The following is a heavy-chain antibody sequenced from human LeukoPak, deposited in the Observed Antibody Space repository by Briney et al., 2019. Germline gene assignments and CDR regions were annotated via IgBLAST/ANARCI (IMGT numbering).Heavy chain of an antibody. V-gene: IGHV3-23*01. D-gene: IGHD5-18*01. CDR2: ISGSGGST. J-gene: IGHJ4*02. CDR3: AKGLDTAMVNSFDY. Sequence: AGGSLRLSCAASGFTFSSYAMSWVRQAPGKGLEWVSAISGSGGSTYYADSVKCRFTISRDNSKNTLYLQMNSLRAEDTAVYYCAKGLDTAMVNSFDYWGQGTLVTVSS. CDR1: GFTFSSYA.